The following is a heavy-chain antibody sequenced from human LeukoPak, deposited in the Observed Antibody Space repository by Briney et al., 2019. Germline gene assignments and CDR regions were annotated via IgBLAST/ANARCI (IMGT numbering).Heavy chain of an antibody. V-gene: IGHV4-4*07. CDR3: ARGRPSGYLLSPSYYFDY. J-gene: IGHJ4*02. D-gene: IGHD3-22*01. CDR1: GGSISSYY. CDR2: IYTSGST. Sequence: PSETLSLTCTVSGGSISSYYWSWIRQPAGKGLEWIGRIYTSGSTNYNPSLKGRVTMSVDTSKNQFSLKLSSVTAADTAVYYCARGRPSGYLLSPSYYFDYWGQGTLVTVSS.